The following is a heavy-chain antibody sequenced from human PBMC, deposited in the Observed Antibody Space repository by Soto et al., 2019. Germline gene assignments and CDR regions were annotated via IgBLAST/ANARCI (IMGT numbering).Heavy chain of an antibody. CDR1: GFTFSSYG. CDR2: IWYDGSNK. V-gene: IGHV3-33*01. J-gene: IGHJ3*02. D-gene: IGHD4-17*01. Sequence: GGSLRLSCAASGFTFSSYGMHWVRQAPGKGLEWVAVIWYDGSNKYYADSVKGRFTISRDNSKNTLYLQMNSLRAEDTAVYYCARATTVDAFDIWGQGTMVTVSS. CDR3: ARATTVDAFDI.